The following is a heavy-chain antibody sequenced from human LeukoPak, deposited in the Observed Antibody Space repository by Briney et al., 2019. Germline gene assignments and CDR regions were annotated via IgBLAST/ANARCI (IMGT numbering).Heavy chain of an antibody. CDR1: GGTFSSYA. CDR2: IIPIFGTA. D-gene: IGHD3-22*01. Sequence: SVKVSCKASGGTFSSYAISWVRQAPGQGLEWMGGIIPIFGTANYAQKFQGRVTITADESTSTAYMELSRLRSDDTAVYYCARGRYDSSGFTFDYWGQGTLVTVSS. CDR3: ARGRYDSSGFTFDY. V-gene: IGHV1-69*13. J-gene: IGHJ4*02.